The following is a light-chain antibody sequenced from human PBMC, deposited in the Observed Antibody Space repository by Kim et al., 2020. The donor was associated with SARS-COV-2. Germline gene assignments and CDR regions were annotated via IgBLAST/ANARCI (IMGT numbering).Light chain of an antibody. J-gene: IGKJ1*01. CDR3: QQYHNWPLT. Sequence: SPGERATLSCMARQSVNVNLAWYQQKPGQAPSLLIYDASTGATDIPARFSGSGSGTEFALTISSLQSEDFAVYYCQQYHNWPLTFGQGTKVDIK. V-gene: IGKV3-15*01. CDR2: DAS. CDR1: QSVNVN.